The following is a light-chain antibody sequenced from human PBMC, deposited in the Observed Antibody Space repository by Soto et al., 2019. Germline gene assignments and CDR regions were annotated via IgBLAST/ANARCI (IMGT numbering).Light chain of an antibody. CDR2: GAS. J-gene: IGKJ1*01. V-gene: IGKV3-20*01. CDR3: QQYVSSHQT. Sequence: ETVLTQSPGTLSLSPGERATLSCRASQSVSSSYLAWYQQKHGQAPRILIYGASYRATGIPDRFSGSGYGTDFTLNISRLEPDACAKYCCQQYVSSHQTFEQGTKVEIK. CDR1: QSVSSSY.